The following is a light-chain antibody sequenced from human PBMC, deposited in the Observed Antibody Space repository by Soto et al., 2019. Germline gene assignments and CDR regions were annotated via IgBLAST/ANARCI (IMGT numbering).Light chain of an antibody. J-gene: IGKJ1*01. CDR3: MQALQTPWT. CDR1: QSLLHSNGYNY. V-gene: IGKV2-28*01. Sequence: DFLMTQSPLSLPVTPGGPASISCRSSQSLLHSNGYNYLDWYLQKPGQSPQLLIYLGSNRASGVPDRFSGSGSGTDFTLKISRVEAEDVGVYYCMQALQTPWTFGQGTKVEIK. CDR2: LGS.